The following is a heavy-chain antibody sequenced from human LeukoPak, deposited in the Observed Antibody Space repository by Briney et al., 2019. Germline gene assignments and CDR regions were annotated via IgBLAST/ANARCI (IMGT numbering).Heavy chain of an antibody. V-gene: IGHV3-53*01. CDR1: GFTFSITY. Sequence: GGSLRLSCTASGFTFSITYMAWVRQAPGKGLEWVSFIYSDNTHYSDSVKGRFTISRDNSKNTLYLQMNSLRAEDTAVYYCARRAGAYSHPYDYWGQGTLVTVSS. CDR3: ARRAGAYSHPYDY. J-gene: IGHJ4*02. CDR2: IYSDNT. D-gene: IGHD4/OR15-4a*01.